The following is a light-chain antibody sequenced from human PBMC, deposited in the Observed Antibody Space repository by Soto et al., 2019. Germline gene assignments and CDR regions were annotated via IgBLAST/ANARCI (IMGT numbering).Light chain of an antibody. V-gene: IGKV1-39*01. Sequence: DIQMTQSPSSLSASVGDSVTITCRASQGISTYLYWYQQKPGKAPKLLIYAASSLQSGVPSRFSGSGSETDFTLTISSLQPEDFATYSCQHSTTWTFGQGTKVDIK. J-gene: IGKJ1*01. CDR1: QGISTY. CDR3: QHSTTWT. CDR2: AAS.